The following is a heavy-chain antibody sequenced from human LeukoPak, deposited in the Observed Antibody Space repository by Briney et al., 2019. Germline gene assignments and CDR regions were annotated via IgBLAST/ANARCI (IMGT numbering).Heavy chain of an antibody. CDR1: GFTFSSYS. D-gene: IGHD1-26*01. CDR3: ARGAAREWELRGWFDP. Sequence: GGSLRLSCAVSGFTFSSYSMNWVRQAPGKGLEWVSSISSSSSYIYYADSVKGRFTISRDNAKNSLYLQMNSLRAEDTAVYYCARGAAREWELRGWFDPWGQGTLVTVSS. V-gene: IGHV3-21*01. CDR2: ISSSSSYI. J-gene: IGHJ5*02.